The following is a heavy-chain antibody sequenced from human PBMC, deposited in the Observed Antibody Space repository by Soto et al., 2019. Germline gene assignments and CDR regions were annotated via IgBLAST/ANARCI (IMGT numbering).Heavy chain of an antibody. Sequence: QVQLVESGGGVVQPGRSLRLSCAASGFTFSSYGMHWVRQAPGKGLEWVAVIWFDGSNKFYADSVKGRFTISRDNSKNTLSLQMNSRGDEASAAYYCATTGPYWGQGTLVTVSS. V-gene: IGHV3-33*01. CDR3: ATTGPY. J-gene: IGHJ4*02. CDR2: IWFDGSNK. CDR1: GFTFSSYG.